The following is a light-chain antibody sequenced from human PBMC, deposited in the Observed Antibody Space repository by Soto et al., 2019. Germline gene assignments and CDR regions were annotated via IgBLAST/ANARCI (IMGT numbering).Light chain of an antibody. V-gene: IGKV3-20*01. J-gene: IGKJ5*01. CDR1: QSVSSSY. Sequence: EIVLTQSPGTLSLSPGERATLSCRASQSVSSSYLTWYQQKPGQAPRLLIYGASGRATGIPDRFSGSGSGTDFTLTISRLEPEDFAMYYCQQYGRSPLVTFGQGTRLEI. CDR3: QQYGRSPLVT. CDR2: GAS.